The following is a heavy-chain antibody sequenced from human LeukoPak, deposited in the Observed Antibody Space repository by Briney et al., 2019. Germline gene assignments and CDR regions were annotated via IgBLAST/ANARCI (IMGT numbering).Heavy chain of an antibody. CDR3: ARHGTHDYGDY. CDR1: GGSFSGYY. Sequence: TSETLSLTCAVYGGSFSGYYWSWIRQPPGKGLEWIGEINHSGSTNYNPSLKSRVTISVDTSKNQFSLKLSSVTAADTAVYYCARHGTHDYGDYWGQGTLVTVSS. D-gene: IGHD1-1*01. CDR2: INHSGST. V-gene: IGHV4-34*01. J-gene: IGHJ4*02.